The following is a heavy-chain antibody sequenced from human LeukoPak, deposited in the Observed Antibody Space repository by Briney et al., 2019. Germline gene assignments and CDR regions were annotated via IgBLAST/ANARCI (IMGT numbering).Heavy chain of an antibody. J-gene: IGHJ4*02. CDR2: INPSGGST. Sequence: GASVKVSCKASGYTFTSYYMHWVRQAPGQGLEWMGIINPSGGSTSYAQKFQGRVTMTRDMSTSTVYMELSSLRSEDTAVYYCARDKGLGYSSSWLYSDYWGQGTLVTVSS. V-gene: IGHV1-46*01. D-gene: IGHD6-13*01. CDR3: ARDKGLGYSSSWLYSDY. CDR1: GYTFTSYY.